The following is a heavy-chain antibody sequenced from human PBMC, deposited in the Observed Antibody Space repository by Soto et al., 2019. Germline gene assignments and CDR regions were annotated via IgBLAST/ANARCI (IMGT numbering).Heavy chain of an antibody. D-gene: IGHD1-1*01. CDR1: GYAFTTYG. V-gene: IGHV1-18*01. J-gene: IGHJ4*01. CDR3: ARGRYGDY. CDR2: ISAHNGNT. Sequence: QVHLVQSGAEVKKPGASVKVSCQGSGYAFTTYGITWVRQAPGQGLEWMGWISAHNGNTNYAQKLQGRVTVTRDTTTSTAYMELRSLRYDETAVYYCARGRYGDYWGHGAQVTGSS.